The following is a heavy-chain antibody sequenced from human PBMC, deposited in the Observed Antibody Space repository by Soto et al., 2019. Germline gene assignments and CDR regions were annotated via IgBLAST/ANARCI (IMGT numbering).Heavy chain of an antibody. Sequence: QVQLVQSGAEVKKPGSSVKVSCKASRGTFSSYAISWVRQAPGQGLEWMGGIIPIFGTANYAQKFQGRVTITADESTSTAYMELSSLRSEDTAVYYCARLDRTPGNYYYGMDVWGQGTTVTVSS. V-gene: IGHV1-69*01. J-gene: IGHJ6*02. CDR2: IIPIFGTA. CDR1: RGTFSSYA. CDR3: ARLDRTPGNYYYGMDV.